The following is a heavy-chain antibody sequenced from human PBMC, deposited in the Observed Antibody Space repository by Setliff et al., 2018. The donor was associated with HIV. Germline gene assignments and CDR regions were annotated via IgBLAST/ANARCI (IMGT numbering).Heavy chain of an antibody. CDR3: ARGVWYLRPYYYYYYMDV. J-gene: IGHJ6*03. CDR2: INAGNGIT. V-gene: IGHV1-3*01. Sequence: GASVKVSCKASGYTFTSYAMHWVRQAPGQRLEWMGWINAGNGITKYSQKFQGRVTITRDTSASTAYMELSSLRSEDTAVYYCARGVWYLRPYYYYYYMDVWGKGTTVTVSS. D-gene: IGHD3-10*01. CDR1: GYTFTSYA.